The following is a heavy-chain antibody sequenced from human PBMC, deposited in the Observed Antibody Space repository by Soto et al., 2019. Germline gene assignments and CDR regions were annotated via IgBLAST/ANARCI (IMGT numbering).Heavy chain of an antibody. J-gene: IGHJ4*02. V-gene: IGHV4-34*01. Sequence: QVQLQQWGAGLLKPSETLSLTCAVYGGSFSGYYWSWIRQPPGKGLEWIGEINQSGSTNYNPSLKSRVTISVDTSKNQCSLKLSSVTAADTAVYYCARTYSSSWSPFEYWGQGALVTVSS. D-gene: IGHD6-13*01. CDR3: ARTYSSSWSPFEY. CDR1: GGSFSGYY. CDR2: INQSGST.